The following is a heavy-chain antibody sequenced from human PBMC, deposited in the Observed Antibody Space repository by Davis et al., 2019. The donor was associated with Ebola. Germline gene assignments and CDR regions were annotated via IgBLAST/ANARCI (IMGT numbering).Heavy chain of an antibody. D-gene: IGHD3-22*01. V-gene: IGHV1-2*02. CDR3: ARESGGDSSGYHLDY. Sequence: ASVKVSCKASGYTFTGYYMHWVRQAPGQGLEWMGWINPNSGGTNYAQKFQGRVTMTRDTSISTAYMELSRLRSDDTAVYYCARESGGDSSGYHLDYWGQGTLVTVSS. J-gene: IGHJ4*02. CDR2: INPNSGGT. CDR1: GYTFTGYY.